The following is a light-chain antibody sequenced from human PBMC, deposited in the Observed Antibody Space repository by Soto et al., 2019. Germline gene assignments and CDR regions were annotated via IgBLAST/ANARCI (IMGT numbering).Light chain of an antibody. CDR1: SSDVGGYNY. Sequence: QSVLTQPASVSGSPGQSITISCTGTSSDVGGYNYVSWYQQHPGKVPKLMIYDVSNRPSGVSYRFSGSKSGNTASLTISGLQADDEADYYCSSYTSSSPRVFGTGTRSPS. V-gene: IGLV2-14*03. CDR2: DVS. J-gene: IGLJ1*01. CDR3: SSYTSSSPRV.